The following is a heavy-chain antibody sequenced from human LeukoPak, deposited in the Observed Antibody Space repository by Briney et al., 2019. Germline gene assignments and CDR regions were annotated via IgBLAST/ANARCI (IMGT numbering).Heavy chain of an antibody. CDR1: GGSVSSGSYY. J-gene: IGHJ5*02. V-gene: IGHV4-61*01. CDR2: IYYSGST. CDR3: AREIGARSPAADHQHYNWFDP. Sequence: PSETLSLTCTVSGGSVSSGSYYWSWIRQPPGKGLEWIGYIYYSGSTNYNPSLKSRVTISVDTSKNQFSLKLSSVTAADTAVYYCAREIGARSPAADHQHYNWFDPWGQGTLVTVSS. D-gene: IGHD6-6*01.